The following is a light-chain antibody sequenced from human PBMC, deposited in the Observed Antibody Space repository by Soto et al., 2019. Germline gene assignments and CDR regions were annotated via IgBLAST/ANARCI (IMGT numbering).Light chain of an antibody. J-gene: IGLJ1*01. V-gene: IGLV1-44*01. CDR2: TDN. CDR3: AAWDDSLNGLYV. CDR1: SSNIGINT. Sequence: QSVLTQPPSASGTPGQRVTISCAGSSSNIGINTVNWYQQVPGTAPKLLIYTDNQRPSGVPDRFSGSKSGTSASLAISGLQSEDEADYYCAAWDDSLNGLYVFGTGTKV.